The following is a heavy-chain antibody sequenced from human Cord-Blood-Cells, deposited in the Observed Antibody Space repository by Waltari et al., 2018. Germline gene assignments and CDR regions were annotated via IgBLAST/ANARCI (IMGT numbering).Heavy chain of an antibody. V-gene: IGHV1-2*05. J-gene: IGHJ3*02. D-gene: IGHD2-2*01. CDR2: INPNSGGT. CDR3: ARASTSSYAFDI. CDR1: GYTFTDYY. Sequence: QVQLVQSGAEVKKPGASVTVSCKAYGYTFTDYYMHWVREAPGQGLEWMGRINPNSGGTNYAQKFQGRVTMARDTSISTAYMELSRLRSDDTVVYYCARASTSSYAFDIWGQGTMVTVSS.